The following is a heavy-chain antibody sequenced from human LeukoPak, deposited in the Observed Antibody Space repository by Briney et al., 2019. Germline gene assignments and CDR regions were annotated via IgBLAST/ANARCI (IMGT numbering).Heavy chain of an antibody. CDR2: ISSSSSYI. J-gene: IGHJ4*02. CDR3: ARDRGYYGSGDFDY. Sequence: GGSLRLSCAASGFTFSSYSMNWVRQAPGKGREWVSSISSSSSYIYYADSVKGRFTISRDNAKNSLYLRMNSLRAEDTAVYYCARDRGYYGSGDFDYWGQGTLVTVSS. V-gene: IGHV3-21*01. D-gene: IGHD3-10*01. CDR1: GFTFSSYS.